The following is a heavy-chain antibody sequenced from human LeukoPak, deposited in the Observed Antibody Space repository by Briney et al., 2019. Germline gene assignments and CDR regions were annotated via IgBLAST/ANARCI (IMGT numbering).Heavy chain of an antibody. Sequence: SETLSLTCTVSGGSISSYYWSWIRQPPGKGLEWIGYVYYSGSTKYNPSLKSRVTISVDTSKNQFSLKLSSVTAADTAVYYCARSIPVAGFDSWGQGTLVTVSS. J-gene: IGHJ4*02. V-gene: IGHV4-59*01. CDR1: GGSISSYY. CDR3: ARSIPVAGFDS. CDR2: VYYSGST. D-gene: IGHD6-19*01.